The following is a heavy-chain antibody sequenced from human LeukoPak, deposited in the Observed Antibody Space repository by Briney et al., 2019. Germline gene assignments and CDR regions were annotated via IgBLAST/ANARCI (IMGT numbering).Heavy chain of an antibody. CDR2: ISSDGSKT. CDR1: GFIFSNYA. V-gene: IGHV3-30*01. Sequence: GRSPRFSCAASGFIFSNYAMHWVRQAPGKGLEWVALISSDGSKTYHADSVKGRFSISRDNSKNTLYLQLNSLRAEDTSVYYCARDSTYWYDSGSSGPHYFDYWGQGTLVTVSS. CDR3: ARDSTYWYDSGSSGPHYFDY. D-gene: IGHD3-10*01. J-gene: IGHJ4*02.